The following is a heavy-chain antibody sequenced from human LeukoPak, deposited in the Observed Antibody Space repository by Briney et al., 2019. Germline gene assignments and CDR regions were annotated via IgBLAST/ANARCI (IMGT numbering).Heavy chain of an antibody. CDR1: GGTFSSYA. D-gene: IGHD2-15*01. Sequence: GSSVKVSCKASGGTFSSYAISWVRQAPGQGLEWMGGIIPIFGTANHAQKFQGRVTITADKSTSTAYMELSSLRSEDTAVYYCARESGGQYCSGGSCSTGLDAFDIWGQGTMVTVSS. CDR2: IIPIFGTA. J-gene: IGHJ3*02. CDR3: ARESGGQYCSGGSCSTGLDAFDI. V-gene: IGHV1-69*06.